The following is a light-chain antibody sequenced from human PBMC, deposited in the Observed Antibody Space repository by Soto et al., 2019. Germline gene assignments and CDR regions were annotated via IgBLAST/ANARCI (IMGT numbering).Light chain of an antibody. Sequence: DIVMTQSPLSLPVAPGESASISCRSSQSLRHSNGYYYLDWYLQKPGQSPQLLISLASKRASGVPDRISASGSGTDFTLKLSRVEAADAGIYYCMQPLQTPYTFGRGTTLEIK. V-gene: IGKV2-28*01. CDR3: MQPLQTPYT. CDR1: QSLRHSNGYYY. J-gene: IGKJ2*01. CDR2: LAS.